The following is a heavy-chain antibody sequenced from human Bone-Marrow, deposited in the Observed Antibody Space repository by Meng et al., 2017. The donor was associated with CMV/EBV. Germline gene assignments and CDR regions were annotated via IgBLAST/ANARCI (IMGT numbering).Heavy chain of an antibody. CDR3: ARFDWSKYCSSTSCYNLRLPYYGMDV. J-gene: IGHJ6*02. CDR2: IYSGGST. V-gene: IGHV3-53*01. D-gene: IGHD2-2*02. CDR1: GFTVKNNF. Sequence: GGSLRLSCAASGFTVKNNFMRWVRQAPGKGLEWVSIIYSGGSTYYADSVKGRFTISRDNSKNTLYLQMNSLRAADTAVYYCARFDWSKYCSSTSCYNLRLPYYGMDVWGQGPTVTVSS.